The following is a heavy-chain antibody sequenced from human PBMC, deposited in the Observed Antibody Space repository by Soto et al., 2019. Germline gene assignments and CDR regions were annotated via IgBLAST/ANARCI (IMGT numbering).Heavy chain of an antibody. D-gene: IGHD3-10*01. Sequence: SETLSLTCTVSGGSISSGGYYWNWIRQHPGKGLEWIGNTYYSGSTYYNPSLKSRVTISVDTSKNQFSLTLTSVTAADTAVYYCARQGFGVLHGLVDVWGQGTTVTVSS. V-gene: IGHV4-31*03. J-gene: IGHJ6*02. CDR1: GGSISSGGYY. CDR3: ARQGFGVLHGLVDV. CDR2: TYYSGST.